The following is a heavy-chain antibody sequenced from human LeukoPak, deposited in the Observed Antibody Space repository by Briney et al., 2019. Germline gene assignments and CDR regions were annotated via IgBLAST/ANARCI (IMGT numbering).Heavy chain of an antibody. CDR1: GGTFSSYA. J-gene: IGHJ5*02. V-gene: IGHV1-69*05. CDR2: IIPIFGTA. Sequence: ASVKVSCKASGGTFSSYAISWVRQAPGQGLEWMGGIIPIFGTANYAQKFQGRVTITTDESTSTAYMELSSLRSEDTAVYYCAREVGWLRRGLLGKYPLDPWGQGTLVTVSS. D-gene: IGHD5-12*01. CDR3: AREVGWLRRGLLGKYPLDP.